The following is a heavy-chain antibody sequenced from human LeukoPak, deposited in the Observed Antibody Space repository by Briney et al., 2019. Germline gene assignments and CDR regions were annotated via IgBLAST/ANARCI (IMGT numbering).Heavy chain of an antibody. V-gene: IGHV3-21*01. J-gene: IGHJ3*02. D-gene: IGHD3-9*01. Sequence: GGSLRLSCAASGFTFSSYSMNWVRQAPGKGLEWVSSISSSSSYIYYADSVKGRFTISRDNAKNSLYLQMNSLRAEGTAVYYCARDDILTGYFNDAFDIWGQGTMVTVSS. CDR1: GFTFSSYS. CDR3: ARDDILTGYFNDAFDI. CDR2: ISSSSSYI.